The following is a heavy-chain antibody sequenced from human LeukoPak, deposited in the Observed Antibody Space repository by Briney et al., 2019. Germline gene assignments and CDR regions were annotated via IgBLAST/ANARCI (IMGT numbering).Heavy chain of an antibody. Sequence: SQTLSLTCAVSGGSISSGGYSWSWIRQPPGKGLEWIGCIYHSGSTYYNPSLKSRVTISVDRSKNQFSLKLSSVTAADTAVYYCARGEDSSGYYLDYWGQGTLVTVSS. CDR1: GGSISSGGYS. D-gene: IGHD3-22*01. J-gene: IGHJ4*02. CDR3: ARGEDSSGYYLDY. CDR2: IYHSGST. V-gene: IGHV4-30-2*01.